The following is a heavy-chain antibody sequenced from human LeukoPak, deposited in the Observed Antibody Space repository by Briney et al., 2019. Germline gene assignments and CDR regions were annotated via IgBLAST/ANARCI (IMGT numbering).Heavy chain of an antibody. CDR3: ARGYLDDSSGYYSFY. Sequence: GGSLRLSCAASGFTFSSYSMNWVRQAPGKGLEWVSSISSSSSYIYYADSVKGRFTISRDNAKNSLYLQMNSLRAEDTAVYYCARGYLDDSSGYYSFYWGQGTLVTVSS. V-gene: IGHV3-21*01. CDR2: ISSSSSYI. D-gene: IGHD3-22*01. CDR1: GFTFSSYS. J-gene: IGHJ4*02.